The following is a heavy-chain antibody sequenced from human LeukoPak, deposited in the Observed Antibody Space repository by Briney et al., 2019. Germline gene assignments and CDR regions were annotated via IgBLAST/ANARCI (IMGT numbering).Heavy chain of an antibody. Sequence: QPGGSLRLSCAASGFTFSSYAMHWVRQAPGKGLEWVAVISYNGSNKYYADSVKGRFTISRDNSKNTLYLQMNSLRAEDTAVYYCARDLGQQLVRDWGQGTLVTVSS. V-gene: IGHV3-30-3*01. CDR2: ISYNGSNK. CDR3: ARDLGQQLVRD. J-gene: IGHJ4*02. CDR1: GFTFSSYA. D-gene: IGHD6-13*01.